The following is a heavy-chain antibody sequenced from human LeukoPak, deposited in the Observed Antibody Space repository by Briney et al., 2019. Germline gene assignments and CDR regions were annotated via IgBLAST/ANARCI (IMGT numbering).Heavy chain of an antibody. J-gene: IGHJ5*02. V-gene: IGHV1-58*02. D-gene: IGHD3-10*01. Sequence: SVKVSCKASGYTFTGYHMHWVRQARGQRLEWIGWIVVGSGNTNYAQKFQERVTIIRDMSTSTAYMELSSLRFEDTAVYYCAATQSVVLWFGETNWFDPWGQGTLVTVSS. CDR1: GYTFTGYH. CDR2: IVVGSGNT. CDR3: AATQSVVLWFGETNWFDP.